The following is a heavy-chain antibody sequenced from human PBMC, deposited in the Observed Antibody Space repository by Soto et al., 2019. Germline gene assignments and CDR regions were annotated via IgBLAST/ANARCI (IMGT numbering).Heavy chain of an antibody. D-gene: IGHD1-20*01. V-gene: IGHV4-31*03. J-gene: IGHJ5*02. Sequence: SETLSLTCSVSGGSINSGGYFWSWIRQHPGKGLECIGYIYHSGITYYNPSLKSRVTISVDTSKNEFSLQLRSVTAADTAVYFCASLHNTSPGWFDPWGQGTLVTVSS. CDR2: IYHSGIT. CDR3: ASLHNTSPGWFDP. CDR1: GGSINSGGYF.